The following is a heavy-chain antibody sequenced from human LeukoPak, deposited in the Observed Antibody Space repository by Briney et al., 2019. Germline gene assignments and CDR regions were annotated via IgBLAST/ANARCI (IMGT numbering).Heavy chain of an antibody. Sequence: SETLSLTCTVSGGSISSSSYYWGWIRQPPGKGLEWIGSIYYSGSTYYNPSLKSRVTISVDTSENQFSLKLSSVTAADTAVYYCATPHYYYYYMDVWGKGTTVTVSS. CDR3: ATPHYYYYYMDV. CDR2: IYYSGST. J-gene: IGHJ6*03. CDR1: GGSISSSSYY. V-gene: IGHV4-39*01.